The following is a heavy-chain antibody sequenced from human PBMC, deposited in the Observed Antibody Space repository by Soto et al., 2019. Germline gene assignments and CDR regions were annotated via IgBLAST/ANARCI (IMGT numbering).Heavy chain of an antibody. CDR2: ISAYNGNT. Sequence: ASVKVSCKASGDTFNFYTINWVRQAPGQGLEWMGWISAYNGNTNYAQKLQGRVTMTTDTSTSTAYMELRSLRSDDTAVYYCASSLVRGFLFYYWGQGTLVTVSS. V-gene: IGHV1-18*01. CDR3: ASSLVRGFLFYY. CDR1: GDTFNFYT. J-gene: IGHJ4*02. D-gene: IGHD3-10*01.